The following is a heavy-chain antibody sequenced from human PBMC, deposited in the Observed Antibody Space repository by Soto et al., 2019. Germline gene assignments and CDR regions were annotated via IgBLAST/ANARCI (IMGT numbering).Heavy chain of an antibody. CDR2: INAGNGNT. Sequence: GASGKVSWKASGNTFTRYGMDWGGQAPGQRLEWMGWINAGNGNTKYSQKFQGRVTITRDTSASTAYMELSSLRSEDTAVYYCARDEEVGYGDYPGDYWGQGTLVTVSS. CDR3: ARDEEVGYGDYPGDY. CDR1: GNTFTRYG. D-gene: IGHD4-17*01. J-gene: IGHJ4*02. V-gene: IGHV1-3*01.